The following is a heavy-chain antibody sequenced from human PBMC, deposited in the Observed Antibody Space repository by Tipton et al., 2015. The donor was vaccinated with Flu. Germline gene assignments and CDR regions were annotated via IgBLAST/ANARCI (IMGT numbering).Heavy chain of an antibody. CDR1: GDSIGSRYF. Sequence: LRLSCSVSGDSIGSRYFWGWLRQPPGKGLEWIGNVHRTGTTYYSPSLRSRVTIAVDRPKNQFSLHLSSVTAADTAVYYCARVSPRRVTAIVVVMLPEGYFDYWGQGTQVIVSS. V-gene: IGHV4-38-2*02. CDR2: VHRTGTT. CDR3: ARVSPRRVTAIVVVMLPEGYFDY. J-gene: IGHJ4*02. D-gene: IGHD3-22*01.